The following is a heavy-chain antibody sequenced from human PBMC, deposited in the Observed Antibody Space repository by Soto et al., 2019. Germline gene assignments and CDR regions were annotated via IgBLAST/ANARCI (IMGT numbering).Heavy chain of an antibody. CDR1: GYSFTSYW. CDR3: ARHKAFYYDNSGA. V-gene: IGHV5-10-1*01. CDR2: IDPSDSYT. Sequence: PGESLKISCKGSGYSFTSYWISWVRQMPGKGLEWMGRIDPSDSYTSYSPSFQGHVTMSADKSINTAYLQWSSLKASDSAMYYCARHKAFYYDNSGAWGQGSLVTVSS. J-gene: IGHJ5*02. D-gene: IGHD3-22*01.